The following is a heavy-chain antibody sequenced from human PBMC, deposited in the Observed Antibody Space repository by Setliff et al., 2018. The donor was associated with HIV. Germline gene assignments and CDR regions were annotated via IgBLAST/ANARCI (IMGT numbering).Heavy chain of an antibody. J-gene: IGHJ6*01. CDR2: INHSGST. V-gene: IGHV4-38-2*02. Sequence: SETLSLTCTVSGFSISSGYYWGWIRQPPGKGLEWIGEINHSGSTNYNPSLKSRVTMSVDTSKNQFSLKLSSVTAADTAVYYCARDNSYYYGSGSHYWYGMDVWGQGTTVTVSS. CDR1: GFSISSGYY. CDR3: ARDNSYYYGSGSHYWYGMDV. D-gene: IGHD3-10*01.